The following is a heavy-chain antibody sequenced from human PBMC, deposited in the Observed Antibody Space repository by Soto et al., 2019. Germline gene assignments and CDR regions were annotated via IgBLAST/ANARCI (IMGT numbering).Heavy chain of an antibody. D-gene: IGHD2-2*02. Sequence: QVQLVQSGAEVKKPGSSVKVSCKASGGTFSSYAISWVRQAPGQGLEWMGGIIPIFGTANYGQKFQGRVTITADESTSTAYMELSSLRSEDTAVYYCALGYCSSTSCYTTYYYYYGMDVWGQGTTVTVSS. J-gene: IGHJ6*02. CDR2: IIPIFGTA. CDR3: ALGYCSSTSCYTTYYYYYGMDV. V-gene: IGHV1-69*01. CDR1: GGTFSSYA.